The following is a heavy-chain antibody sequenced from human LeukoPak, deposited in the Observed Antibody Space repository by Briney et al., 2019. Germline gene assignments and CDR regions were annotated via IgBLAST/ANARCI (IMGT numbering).Heavy chain of an antibody. V-gene: IGHV4-34*01. CDR1: GGSFSGYY. CDR2: INHSGST. J-gene: IGHJ1*01. CDR3: ARGVYPGRAEYFQH. Sequence: SETLSLTCAVYGGSFSGYYWSWIRQPPPKGLEWIGEINHSGSTNYNPSLKSRVTISVDTSKNQFSLKLSSVTAADTAVYYCARGVYPGRAEYFQHWGQGTLVTVSS. D-gene: IGHD5/OR15-5a*01.